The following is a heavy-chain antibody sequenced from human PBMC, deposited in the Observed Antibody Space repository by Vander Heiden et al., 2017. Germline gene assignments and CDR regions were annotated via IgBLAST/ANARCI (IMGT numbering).Heavy chain of an antibody. V-gene: IGHV3-9*01. Sequence: EVQLVESGGGLVQPGRSLRLSCAASGFTFDDYAMHWGRQAPGKGMEWVSGISWNSGSIGYADSVKGRFTISRDNAKNSLYLQMNSLRAEDTALYYCAKGHVATVEKDYFDYWGQGTLVTVSS. CDR3: AKGHVATVEKDYFDY. D-gene: IGHD5-12*01. CDR1: GFTFDDYA. CDR2: ISWNSGSI. J-gene: IGHJ4*02.